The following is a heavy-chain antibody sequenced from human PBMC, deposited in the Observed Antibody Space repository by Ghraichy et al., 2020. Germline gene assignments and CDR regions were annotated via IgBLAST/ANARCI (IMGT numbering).Heavy chain of an antibody. D-gene: IGHD3-3*01. J-gene: IGHJ4*02. Sequence: GGSLRLSCAASGFTFSSYSMNWVRQAPGKGLEWVSYISSSSSTIYYADSVKGRFTISRDNAKNSLYLQMNSLRAEDTAVYYCARDPLNNDFWSGYGDYWGQGTLVTVSS. V-gene: IGHV3-48*01. CDR3: ARDPLNNDFWSGYGDY. CDR2: ISSSSSTI. CDR1: GFTFSSYS.